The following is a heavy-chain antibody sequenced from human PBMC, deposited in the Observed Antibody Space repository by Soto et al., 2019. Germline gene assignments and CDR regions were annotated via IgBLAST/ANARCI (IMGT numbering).Heavy chain of an antibody. J-gene: IGHJ6*02. CDR2: TYYRSRWYS. V-gene: IGHV6-1*01. D-gene: IGHD2-15*01. Sequence: TLSLTCVGSGDTVSSNSVAWNWVRQSPSRGLEWLGRTYYRSRWYSDYAVSVRSRIDINADTSKNQVSLQLNSVTPEDTAVYYCARSEEDSDYYYYGMDVWGQGTTVTVSS. CDR3: ARSEEDSDYYYYGMDV. CDR1: GDTVSSNSVA.